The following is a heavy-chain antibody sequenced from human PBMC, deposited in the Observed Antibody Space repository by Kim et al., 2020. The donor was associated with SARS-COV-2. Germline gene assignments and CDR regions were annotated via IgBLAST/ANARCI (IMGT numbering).Heavy chain of an antibody. CDR1: GFTFDDYA. J-gene: IGHJ6*02. D-gene: IGHD5-18*01. V-gene: IGHV3-9*01. Sequence: GGSLRLSCAASGFTFDDYAMHWVRQAPGKGLEWVSGISWNSGSIGYADSVKGRFTISRDNAKNSLYLQMNSLRAEDTALYYCAKGGYSYDGYGMDVWGQGTTVTVSS. CDR3: AKGGYSYDGYGMDV. CDR2: ISWNSGSI.